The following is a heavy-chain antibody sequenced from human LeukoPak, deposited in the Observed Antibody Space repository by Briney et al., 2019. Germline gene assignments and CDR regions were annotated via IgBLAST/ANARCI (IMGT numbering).Heavy chain of an antibody. D-gene: IGHD3-22*01. CDR1: GYTFTGYY. CDR3: ASRTYYYDSSGPHGAFDI. J-gene: IGHJ3*02. Sequence: ASVKVSCKASGYTFTGYYMHWVRQAPGQGLEWMGRIKPNSGGTNYAQKFQGRVTMTRDTSISTAYMELSRLRSDDTGVYYCASRTYYYDSSGPHGAFDIWGQGTMVTVSS. V-gene: IGHV1-2*05. CDR2: IKPNSGGT.